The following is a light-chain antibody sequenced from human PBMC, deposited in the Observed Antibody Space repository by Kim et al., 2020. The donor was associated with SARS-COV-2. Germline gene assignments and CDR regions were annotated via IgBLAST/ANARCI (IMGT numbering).Light chain of an antibody. CDR3: QQYGRSPRT. CDR2: GAS. J-gene: IGKJ5*01. CDR1: QSVTGSY. V-gene: IGKV3-20*01. Sequence: ENVLTQSPGTLSLSPGERATLYCRASQSVTGSYLAWYQQKPGQAPRLLIYGASSRATGIPDRFSGSGSGTDFTLTISRLEPEDFAMYYCQQYGRSPRTFGQGTRLEIK.